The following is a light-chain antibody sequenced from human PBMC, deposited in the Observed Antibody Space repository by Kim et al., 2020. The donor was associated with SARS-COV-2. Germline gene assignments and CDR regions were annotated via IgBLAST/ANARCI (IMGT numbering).Light chain of an antibody. V-gene: IGKV3D-20*02. CDR3: QQRFNWPRT. J-gene: IGKJ1*01. CDR2: GAS. Sequence: EIVLTQSPGTLSLSPGERATLSCRASQSLSQSLRSTFLAWYQQKPGQAPRVLIYGASIRATGIPDRFSGSGSGTDFTLTISSLEPEDFAVYYCQQRFNWPRTFGHGTKVDIK. CDR1: QSLSQSLRSTF.